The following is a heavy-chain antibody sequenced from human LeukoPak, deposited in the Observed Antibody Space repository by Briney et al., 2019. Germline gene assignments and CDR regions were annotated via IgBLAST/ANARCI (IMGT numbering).Heavy chain of an antibody. V-gene: IGHV1-18*01. D-gene: IGHD3-16*01. J-gene: IGHJ4*02. CDR2: ISAYNGNT. CDR3: ARVLPRLAWGEFDY. Sequence: ASVKVSCKASGYTFDSYGIAWVRQAPGQGLEWMGWISAYNGNTNYAQKVQGRVTMTKDTSTSTAYIDLRSLRSDDTAVYYCARVLPRLAWGEFDYWGQGTLVAVSS. CDR1: GYTFDSYG.